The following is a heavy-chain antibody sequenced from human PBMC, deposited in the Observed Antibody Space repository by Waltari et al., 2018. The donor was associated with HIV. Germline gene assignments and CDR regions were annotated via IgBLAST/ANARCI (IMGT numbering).Heavy chain of an antibody. CDR3: ARGTWWKQLWSPGDRFFDL. J-gene: IGHJ2*01. D-gene: IGHD2-21*01. CDR1: GGSFSGYY. V-gene: IGHV4-34*01. CDR2: INHNGST. Sequence: QVQLQQWGAGLLKPSETLSLTCAVYGGSFSGYYWTWIRQPPGKGLEWIGEINHNGSTNYNPSLKSRVTTSIDTSKNQFSLKLSSVTAADTAVYYCARGTWWKQLWSPGDRFFDLWGRGTLVTVSS.